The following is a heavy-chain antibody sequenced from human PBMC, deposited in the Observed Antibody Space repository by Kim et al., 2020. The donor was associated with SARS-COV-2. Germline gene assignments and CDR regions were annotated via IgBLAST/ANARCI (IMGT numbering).Heavy chain of an antibody. CDR3: ARENRGPGYCSSTSCYTGNWFDP. V-gene: IGHV4-30-2*01. Sequence: SETLSLTCAVSGGSISSGGYSWSWIRQPPGKGLEWIGYIYHSGSTYYNPSLKSRVTISVDRSKNQFSLKLSSVTAADTAVYYCARENRGPGYCSSTSCYTGNWFDPWGQGTLVTVSS. CDR1: GGSISSGGYS. D-gene: IGHD2-2*02. J-gene: IGHJ5*02. CDR2: IYHSGST.